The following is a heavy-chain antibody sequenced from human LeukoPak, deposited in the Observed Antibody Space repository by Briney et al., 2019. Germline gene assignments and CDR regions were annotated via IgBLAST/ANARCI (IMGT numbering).Heavy chain of an antibody. CDR2: IYVTGT. D-gene: IGHD3-16*02. CDR1: GGSIGTYY. J-gene: IGHJ6*03. V-gene: IGHV4-4*09. CDR3: AGLMGGGIEDMDV. Sequence: SETLSLTCTVSGGSIGTYYWSWVRQSPGTGLEWIGYIYVTGTRYNPYLQSRVTISVDRSRNQFFLKMTSVTAADTAVYYCAGLMGGGIEDMDVWGRGTKVTVSS.